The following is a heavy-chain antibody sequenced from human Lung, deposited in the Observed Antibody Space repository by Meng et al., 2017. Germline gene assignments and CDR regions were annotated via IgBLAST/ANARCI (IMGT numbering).Heavy chain of an antibody. CDR2: IYNSGST. V-gene: IGHV4-30-4*01. CDR3: ARGQKGYFDL. CDR1: GGSISSSNYY. J-gene: IGHJ2*01. Sequence: QVQLQGAGPGLVKPSLTLSLTCTVSGGSISSSNYYWSWIRQPPGKGLEWSGHIYNSGSTYYNPSLKSRITISVDTSKNQFSLKLSSVTAADTAVYYCARGQKGYFDLWGRGTLVTVSS.